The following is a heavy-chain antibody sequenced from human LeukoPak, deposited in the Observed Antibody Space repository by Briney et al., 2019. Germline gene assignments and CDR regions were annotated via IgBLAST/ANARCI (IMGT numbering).Heavy chain of an antibody. V-gene: IGHV4-59*01. CDR1: DGSISGYY. D-gene: IGHD3-22*01. CDR2: VHYSGST. Sequence: SETLSLTCTVSDGSISGYYWSWIRQPPGKGLEWIGYVHYSGSTNYNPSLKSRITILVDRSKNQSSLRLSSVTAADTAVYYCARVRGYYFPDYWGQGTLVTVSS. J-gene: IGHJ4*02. CDR3: ARVRGYYFPDY.